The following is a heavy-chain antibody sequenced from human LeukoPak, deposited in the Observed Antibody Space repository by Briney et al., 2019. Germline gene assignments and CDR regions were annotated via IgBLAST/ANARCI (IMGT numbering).Heavy chain of an antibody. CDR2: INPNTGGT. J-gene: IGHJ4*02. CDR3: TRGNDLSILGILEY. D-gene: IGHD3/OR15-3a*01. Sequence: GAPVKVSCKTSRYTFTDYYMQRVRQAPGQRLKWMGWINPNTGGTDYAHKLKRRVTMSRATAISTGSMELSKLRSGDTAMYYCTRGNDLSILGILEYWGQGTMVTASS. V-gene: IGHV1-2*07. CDR1: RYTFTDYY.